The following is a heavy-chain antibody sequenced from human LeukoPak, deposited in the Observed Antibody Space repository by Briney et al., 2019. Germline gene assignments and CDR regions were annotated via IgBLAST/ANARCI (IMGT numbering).Heavy chain of an antibody. J-gene: IGHJ6*03. CDR1: GGTFSSYA. D-gene: IGHD4-23*01. CDR3: ARNSNASLYYYYYYMDV. CDR2: IIPIFGTA. Sequence: ASVKVSCKASGGTFSSYAISWVRQAPGQGLGWMGGIIPIFGTANYAQKFQGRVTITADKSTSTAYMELSSLRSEDTAVYYCARNSNASLYYYYYYMDVWGKGTTVTISS. V-gene: IGHV1-69*06.